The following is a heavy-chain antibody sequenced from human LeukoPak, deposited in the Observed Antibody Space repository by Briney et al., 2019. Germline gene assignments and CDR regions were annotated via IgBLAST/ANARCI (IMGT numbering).Heavy chain of an antibody. CDR3: ARKRSYGRFFDP. CDR1: GCTFTSYD. V-gene: IGHV1-8*01. J-gene: IGHJ5*02. D-gene: IGHD4-17*01. CDR2: MNPNSGNT. Sequence: ASVKVSCKASGCTFTSYDINWVRQATGQGLEWMGWMNPNSGNTGYAQKFQGRVTMTRNTSISTAYMELSSLRSEDTAVYYCARKRSYGRFFDPWGQGTLVTVSS.